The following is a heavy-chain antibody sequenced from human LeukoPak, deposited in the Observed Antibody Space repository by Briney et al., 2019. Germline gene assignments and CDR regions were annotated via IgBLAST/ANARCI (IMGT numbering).Heavy chain of an antibody. CDR3: ARGGLGYCTNGVCQALDY. CDR1: GGTFSSYA. D-gene: IGHD2-8*01. J-gene: IGHJ4*02. CDR2: IIPIFGTA. Sequence: ASVKVSCKASGGTFSSYAISWVRQAPGQGLEWMGGIIPIFGTANYAQKFQGRVTITADESTSTAYMELSSLRSEDTAVYYCARGGLGYCTNGVCQALDYWGQGTLVTVSS. V-gene: IGHV1-69*13.